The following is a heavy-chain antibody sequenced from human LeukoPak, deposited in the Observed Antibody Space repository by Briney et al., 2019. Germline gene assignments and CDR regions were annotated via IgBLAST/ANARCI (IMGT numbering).Heavy chain of an antibody. D-gene: IGHD5-24*01. J-gene: IGHJ4*02. CDR3: MRHEEEDGYNAKPFDF. Sequence: SETLSLTCTVSGGSISNSNYYWGWVRQPPGKGLEWIGTIYYSGNTYYTPSLKSRVTISVDTSKNQFSLRLSSVTAADTAVYFCMRHEEEDGYNAKPFDFWGQGALVTVSS. V-gene: IGHV4-39*01. CDR1: GGSISNSNYY. CDR2: IYYSGNT.